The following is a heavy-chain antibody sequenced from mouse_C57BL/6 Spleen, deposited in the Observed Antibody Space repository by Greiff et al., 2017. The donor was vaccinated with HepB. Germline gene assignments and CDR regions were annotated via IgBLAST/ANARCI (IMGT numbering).Heavy chain of an antibody. J-gene: IGHJ4*01. CDR1: GFTFSDYG. V-gene: IGHV5-15*01. CDR2: ISNLAYSI. D-gene: IGHD4-1*02. Sequence: EVKLVESGGGLVQPGGSLKLSCAASGFTFSDYGMAWVRQAPRKGPEWVAFISNLAYSIYYADTVTGRFTITRENAKNTLYLEMSSLRSEDTAMYYCARHGQLGRRYYAMDYWGQGTSVTVSS. CDR3: ARHGQLGRRYYAMDY.